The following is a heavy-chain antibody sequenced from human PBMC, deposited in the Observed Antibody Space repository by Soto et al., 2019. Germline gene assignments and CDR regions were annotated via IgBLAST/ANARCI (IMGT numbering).Heavy chain of an antibody. CDR2: ISRNSGNI. D-gene: IGHD3-22*01. V-gene: IGHV3-9*01. CDR3: AKDLKYYDTSSYQRYYHHYGMDV. J-gene: IGHJ6*02. CDR1: GFIFDDYV. Sequence: EMQLVESGGGLVQPGRSLRLSCVASGFIFDDYVMHWVRQPPGKGLEWVSSISRNSGNIGYADSVRGRFTISRDNAKNSLYLQMNSLRDEDTALYYCAKDLKYYDTSSYQRYYHHYGMDVWGQGTTVTVSS.